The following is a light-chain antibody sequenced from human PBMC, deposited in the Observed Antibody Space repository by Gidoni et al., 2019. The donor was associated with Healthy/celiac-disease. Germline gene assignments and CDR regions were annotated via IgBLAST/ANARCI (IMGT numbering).Light chain of an antibody. CDR2: QDS. J-gene: IGLJ2*01. CDR3: QAWDSSTAKVV. CDR1: KLGDKY. Sequence: SYELTQPPSVSVSPGPTASITCSGDKLGDKYACWYHQKPGQSPVLVIYQDSKRPSGIPERFSGSNSGNTATLTISGTQAMDEADYYCQAWDSSTAKVVFGGGTKLTVL. V-gene: IGLV3-1*01.